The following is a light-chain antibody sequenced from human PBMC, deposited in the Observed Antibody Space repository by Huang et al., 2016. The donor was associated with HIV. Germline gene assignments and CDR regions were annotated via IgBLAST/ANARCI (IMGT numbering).Light chain of an antibody. CDR3: MQRREFPWT. V-gene: IGKV2-40*01. Sequence: EIVMTQTPLSLAVTPGEPASIACRSSQSLLDSDDGNTYLDWYLQKPGQSPQLLLYAVSFRASGGPDRFSGSGSATSFTLKISTVEADDVGMYYCMQRREFPWTFGQGTKVEIK. J-gene: IGKJ1*01. CDR2: AVS. CDR1: QSLLDSDDGNTY.